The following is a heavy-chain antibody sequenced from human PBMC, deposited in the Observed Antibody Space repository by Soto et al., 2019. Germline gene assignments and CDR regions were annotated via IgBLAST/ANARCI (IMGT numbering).Heavy chain of an antibody. Sequence: SETLSLTCTVSGGSISNYNWSWIRQPAGKGLEWIGRIYTSGSTNYNPSLKSRVTMSVDTSKNQFSLKLSSVTAADTAVYYCARDNGMTYYDILTGYYHDAFDIWGQGTMVTLSS. D-gene: IGHD3-9*01. CDR2: IYTSGST. J-gene: IGHJ3*02. CDR1: GGSISNYN. CDR3: ARDNGMTYYDILTGYYHDAFDI. V-gene: IGHV4-4*07.